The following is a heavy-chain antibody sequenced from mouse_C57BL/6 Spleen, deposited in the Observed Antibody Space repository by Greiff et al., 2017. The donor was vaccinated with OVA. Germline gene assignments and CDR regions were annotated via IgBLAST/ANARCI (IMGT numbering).Heavy chain of an antibody. D-gene: IGHD2-5*01. CDR3: ARPAYYSNFFGC. CDR2: ISSGSSTT. J-gene: IGHJ2*01. V-gene: IGHV5-17*01. Sequence: EVKVVESGGGLVKPGGSLKLSCAASGFTFSDYGMHWVRQAPEKGLEWVAYISSGSSTTYYADTVKGRFTISRDNAKNTLFLQMTSLRSEDTAMYYCARPAYYSNFFGCWGQGTTLTVSS. CDR1: GFTFSDYG.